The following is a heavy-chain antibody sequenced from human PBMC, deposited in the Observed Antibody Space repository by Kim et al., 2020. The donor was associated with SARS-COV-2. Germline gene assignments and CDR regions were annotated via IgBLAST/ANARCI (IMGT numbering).Heavy chain of an antibody. CDR2: ISGSGGST. CDR1: GFTFSSYA. Sequence: GGSLRLSCAASGFTFSSYAMSWVRQAPGKGLEWVSAISGSGGSTYYADSVKGRFTISRDNSKNTLYLQMNSLRAEDTAVYYCAKVTREYYDFWSGSYYYYGMDVWGQGTTVTVSS. V-gene: IGHV3-23*01. D-gene: IGHD3-3*01. J-gene: IGHJ6*02. CDR3: AKVTREYYDFWSGSYYYYGMDV.